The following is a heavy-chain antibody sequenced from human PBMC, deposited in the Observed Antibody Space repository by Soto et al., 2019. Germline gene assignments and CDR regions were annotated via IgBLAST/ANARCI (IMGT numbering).Heavy chain of an antibody. D-gene: IGHD2-15*01. CDR3: VRGLRYSGMDV. Sequence: QVQLQQWGAGLLKPSETLSLTCAVNGGSFSAYYWIWIRQPPGRGLEWIGEIDHSGSTNYNPSLESRVTISIDTAKNRFSLNVTSVTAADTAVYYCVRGLRYSGMDVWGQGTTVTVS. CDR2: IDHSGST. J-gene: IGHJ6*02. CDR1: GGSFSAYY. V-gene: IGHV4-34*01.